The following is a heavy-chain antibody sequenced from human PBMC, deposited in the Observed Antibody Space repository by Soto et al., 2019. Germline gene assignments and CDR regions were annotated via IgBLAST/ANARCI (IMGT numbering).Heavy chain of an antibody. J-gene: IGHJ4*02. Sequence: ASVKVSCKASGYTFTGYYMHWVRQAPGQGLEWMGWINPNSGGTNYAQKVQGRVTMTRDTSISTAYMELSRLISDDTAVYYCARGGGIVVVPASIDYWGQGTLVTVSS. CDR2: INPNSGGT. V-gene: IGHV1-2*02. CDR3: ARGGGIVVVPASIDY. D-gene: IGHD2-2*01. CDR1: GYTFTGYY.